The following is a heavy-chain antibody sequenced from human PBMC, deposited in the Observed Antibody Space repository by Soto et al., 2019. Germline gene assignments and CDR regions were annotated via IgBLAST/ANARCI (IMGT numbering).Heavy chain of an antibody. CDR1: GFTVSSNY. J-gene: IGHJ1*01. CDR3: ARDRVESGYPEYFQH. CDR2: IYSGGST. Sequence: EVQLVESGGGLIQPGGSLRLSCAASGFTVSSNYMSWVRPAPGKGLEWVSVIYSGGSTYYADSVKGRFTISRDNSKNTLYLQMRSRRAEDTAVYYCARDRVESGYPEYFQHWGQGTLVTVSS. V-gene: IGHV3-53*01. D-gene: IGHD3-22*01.